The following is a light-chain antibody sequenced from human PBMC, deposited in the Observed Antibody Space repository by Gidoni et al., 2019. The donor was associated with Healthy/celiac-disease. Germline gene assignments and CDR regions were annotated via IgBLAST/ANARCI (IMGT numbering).Light chain of an antibody. Sequence: QSALTQPASVSGSSGQSITISCTGTSSDVGGYNYVSWYQQHPGKAPKLMIYEVSNRPSGVPDRFSGSKSGNTASLTISGLQAEDEADYYCSSYTSSRTRVFGGGTKLTVL. CDR3: SSYTSSRTRV. J-gene: IGLJ3*02. CDR1: SSDVGGYNY. CDR2: EVS. V-gene: IGLV2-14*01.